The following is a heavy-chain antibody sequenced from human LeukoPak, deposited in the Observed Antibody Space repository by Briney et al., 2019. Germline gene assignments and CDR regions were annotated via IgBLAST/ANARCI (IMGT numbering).Heavy chain of an antibody. J-gene: IGHJ4*02. CDR2: IYYSGST. D-gene: IGHD6-6*01. Sequence: SETLSLTCTVSGGSISSSSYYWSWIRQPPGQGLEWIGYIYYSGSTNYNPSLKSRVTISVDTSKNQFSLKLSSVTAADTAVYYCARQAARLHFDYWGQGTLVTVSS. CDR3: ARQAARLHFDY. CDR1: GGSISSSSYY. V-gene: IGHV4-61*05.